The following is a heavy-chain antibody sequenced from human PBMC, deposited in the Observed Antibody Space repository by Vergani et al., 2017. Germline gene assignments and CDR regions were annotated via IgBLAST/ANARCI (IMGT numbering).Heavy chain of an antibody. CDR1: GFTFDDYA. CDR2: ISWNSGSI. CDR3: AKDKRLGYCSSTSCYGMDV. V-gene: IGHV3-9*01. J-gene: IGHJ6*02. Sequence: EVQLVESGGGLVQPGRSLRLSCAASGFTFDDYAMHWVRQAPGKGLEWVSGISWNSGSIGYADSVKGRFTISRDNAKNSLYLQMNSLRAEDTAVYYCAKDKRLGYCSSTSCYGMDVWGQGTTVTVSS. D-gene: IGHD2-2*01.